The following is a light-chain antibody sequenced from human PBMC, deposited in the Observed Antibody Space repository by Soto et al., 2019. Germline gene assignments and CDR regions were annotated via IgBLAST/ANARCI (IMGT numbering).Light chain of an antibody. CDR2: HVS. J-gene: IGLJ1*01. CDR1: SSDVGGYNY. Sequence: QSALTQPASVSGSPGQSNTISCTGTSSDVGGYNYVSWYQQYPGKAPKLMIYHVSNRPSGVSNRFSGSKSGNSASLTISGLQAEDEADYYCSSYTSTSTYVFGTGTKVTVL. CDR3: SSYTSTSTYV. V-gene: IGLV2-14*01.